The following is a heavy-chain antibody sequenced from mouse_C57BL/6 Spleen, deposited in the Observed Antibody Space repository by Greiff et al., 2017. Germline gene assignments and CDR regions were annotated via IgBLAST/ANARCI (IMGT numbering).Heavy chain of an antibody. CDR1: GFTFNTYA. CDR3: VRDYYGSSYVGYYYAMDY. D-gene: IGHD1-1*01. CDR2: IRSKSSNYAT. V-gene: IGHV10-3*01. J-gene: IGHJ4*01. Sequence: EVKLEESGGGLVQPKGSLKLSCAASGFTFNTYAMHWVRQAPGKGLEWVARIRSKSSNYATYYADSVKDRFTISRDDSQSMLYLQMNNLKTEDTAMYYCVRDYYGSSYVGYYYAMDYWGQGTSVTVSS.